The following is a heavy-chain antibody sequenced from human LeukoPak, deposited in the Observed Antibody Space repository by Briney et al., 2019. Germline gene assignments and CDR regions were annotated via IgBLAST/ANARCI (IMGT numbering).Heavy chain of an antibody. J-gene: IGHJ4*02. CDR3: ARLPLKYCSGGSCYWSYFDY. V-gene: IGHV5-51*01. CDR1: GYSFTSYW. CDR2: IYPGDSDT. Sequence: GESLKISCKGSGYSFTSYWIGWVRQMPGKGLEWMGIIYPGDSDTRYSPSFQGQVAISADKSISTAYLQWSSLKASDTAMYYCARLPLKYCSGGSCYWSYFDYWGQGTVVTVSS. D-gene: IGHD2-15*01.